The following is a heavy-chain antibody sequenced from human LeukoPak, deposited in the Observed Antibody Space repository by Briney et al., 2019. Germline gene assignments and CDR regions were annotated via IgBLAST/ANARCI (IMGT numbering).Heavy chain of an antibody. Sequence: SETLSLTCTVSGGSISSSSSHWGWIRQPPGKELEWIGTIYYSGSTYYNPSLESRVTVSVDTSKNQFSLKLGSVAAADTAVYYCARRRSTGSWYFDYWGQGTLVTVSS. CDR2: IYYSGST. D-gene: IGHD6-25*01. CDR3: ARRRSTGSWYFDY. CDR1: GGSISSSSSH. J-gene: IGHJ4*02. V-gene: IGHV4-39*01.